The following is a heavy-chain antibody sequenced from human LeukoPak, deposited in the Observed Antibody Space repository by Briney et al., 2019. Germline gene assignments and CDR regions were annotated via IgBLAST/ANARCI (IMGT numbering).Heavy chain of an antibody. Sequence: ASVKVSCKASGYTFTSYYMHWVRQAPGQGLEWMGIINPSGDSTSYAQKFQGRVTMTRGTSTSTVYMELSSLRAEDTAVYYCARAKWQPLPDSWGQGTLVTVSS. V-gene: IGHV1-46*01. CDR1: GYTFTSYY. CDR3: ARAKWQPLPDS. J-gene: IGHJ5*01. CDR2: INPSGDST. D-gene: IGHD1-26*01.